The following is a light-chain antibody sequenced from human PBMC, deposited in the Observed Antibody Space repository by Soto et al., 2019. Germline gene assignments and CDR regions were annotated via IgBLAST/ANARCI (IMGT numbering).Light chain of an antibody. V-gene: IGKV3-11*01. J-gene: IGKJ1*01. CDR2: EAS. Sequence: EIVLTQSPATLSLSPGERATLFCRASQSIGGFLAWYQQRPGQAPRLLIYEASNRPTGIPARFSGSGSGTDFTLTISSLEPEDFAVYYCQQRSNWPPTWTFGQGTTVEIK. CDR1: QSIGGF. CDR3: QQRSNWPPTWT.